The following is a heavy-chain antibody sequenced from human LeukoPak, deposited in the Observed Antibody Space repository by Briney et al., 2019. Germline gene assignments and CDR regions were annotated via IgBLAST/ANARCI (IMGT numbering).Heavy chain of an antibody. CDR1: GGTFNSFS. D-gene: IGHD3-22*01. CDR2: IIPMFGTT. J-gene: IGHJ4*02. V-gene: IGHV1-69*05. Sequence: GASVKVSCKASGGTFNSFSFSWVRQAPGQGLEWMGAIIPMFGTTNYAQKFEGRVTITTDESTSTAYLALSSLRSEDTAVYYCARFHYYDSSGYYNPYFDYWGQGTLVTVSS. CDR3: ARFHYYDSSGYYNPYFDY.